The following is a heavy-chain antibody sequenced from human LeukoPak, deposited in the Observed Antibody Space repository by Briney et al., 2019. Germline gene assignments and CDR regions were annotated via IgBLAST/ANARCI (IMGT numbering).Heavy chain of an antibody. V-gene: IGHV3-23*01. Sequence: GGSLRLSCTASGFAFSSYAMSWVRQAPGVGLEWVSAIDGGGGRTWHADSVRGRFTISRDNSKNTLYLQMNSLRAEDTAVYYCAREEGYCSSTSCYGDDDYYYGMDVWGQGTTVTVSS. CDR2: IDGGGGRT. CDR1: GFAFSSYA. J-gene: IGHJ6*02. D-gene: IGHD2-2*01. CDR3: AREEGYCSSTSCYGDDDYYYGMDV.